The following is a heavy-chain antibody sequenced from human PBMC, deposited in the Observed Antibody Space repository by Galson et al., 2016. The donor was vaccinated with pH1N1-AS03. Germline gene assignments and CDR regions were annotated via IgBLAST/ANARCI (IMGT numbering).Heavy chain of an antibody. CDR2: IWSDGSNK. V-gene: IGHV3-33*01. J-gene: IGHJ4*02. CDR1: GFTFSSYG. CDR3: ARGQGYNSGYFDTDY. Sequence: SLRLSCAASGFTFSSYGMHWVRQTPGKGLEWVAVIWSDGSNKYYADSVKGRFTISRDNSKNTLYLQMSSLRAEDTAVYYCARGQGYNSGYFDTDYWGRGTLVTVSP. D-gene: IGHD3-22*01.